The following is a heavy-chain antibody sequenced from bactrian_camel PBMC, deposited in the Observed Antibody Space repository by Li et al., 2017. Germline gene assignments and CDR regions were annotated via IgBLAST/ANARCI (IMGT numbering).Heavy chain of an antibody. CDR3: AADPWCGASPGDEYNY. J-gene: IGHJ4*01. CDR1: GSDFNPNY. CDR2: IRSDGST. V-gene: IGHV3S53*01. D-gene: IGHD1*01. Sequence: HVQLVESGGGSVQAEGSLRLSCAASGSDFNPNYMVVGWFRQGPGKDREGVAAIRSDGSTTYADSVKGRFTISKDNNKNTLYLQMNSLTPEDTAMYYCAADPWCGASPGDEYNYWGQGTQVTVS.